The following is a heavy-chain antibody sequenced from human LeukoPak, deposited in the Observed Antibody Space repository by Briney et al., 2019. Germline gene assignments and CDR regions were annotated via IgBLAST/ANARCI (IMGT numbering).Heavy chain of an antibody. V-gene: IGHV3-11*01. D-gene: IGHD3-22*01. CDR2: ISSSGSTI. CDR1: GFTFSDYY. J-gene: IGHJ4*02. CDR3: ARETRYYYDSSGYPY. Sequence: PGGSLRLSCAASGFTFSDYYMSWIRQAPGKGLEWVSYISSSGSTIYYADSVKGRFTISRDNAKNSLYLQMNSLRAEDTAVYYCARETRYYYDSSGYPYWGQGTLVTVSS.